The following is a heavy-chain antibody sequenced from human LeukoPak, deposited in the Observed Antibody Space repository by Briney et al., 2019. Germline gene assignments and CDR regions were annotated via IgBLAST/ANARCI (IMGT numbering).Heavy chain of an antibody. CDR1: GYTFTSYA. D-gene: IGHD3-22*01. V-gene: IGHV7-4-1*02. CDR2: INTNTGNP. Sequence: GASVKVSCKASGYTFTSYAMNWVRQAPGQGLEWMGWINTNTGNPTYAQGFTGRFVFSLDTSVSTAYLQISSLKAEDTAVYYCAADVFDSSGYYFDYYYGMDVWGQGTTVTVSS. CDR3: AADVFDSSGYYFDYYYGMDV. J-gene: IGHJ6*02.